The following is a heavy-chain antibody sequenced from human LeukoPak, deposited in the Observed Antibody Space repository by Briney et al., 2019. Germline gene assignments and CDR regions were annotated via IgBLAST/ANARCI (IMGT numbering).Heavy chain of an antibody. V-gene: IGHV3-11*01. J-gene: IGHJ4*02. CDR1: GFTFSNAW. CDR3: AKPLIPVAGTLYFDY. CDR2: ISNSGSTI. Sequence: NAGGSLRLSCVASGFTFSNAWMSWIRQAPGKGLEWLSYISNSGSTIYYADSVKGRFTISRDNAKNSLYLQMNSLRAEDTAVYFCAKPLIPVAGTLYFDYWGQGTLVTVSS. D-gene: IGHD6-19*01.